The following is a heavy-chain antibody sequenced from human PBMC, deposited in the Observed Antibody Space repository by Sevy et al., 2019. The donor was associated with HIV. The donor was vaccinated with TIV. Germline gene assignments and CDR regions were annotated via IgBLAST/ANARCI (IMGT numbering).Heavy chain of an antibody. V-gene: IGHV3-21*01. J-gene: IGHJ4*02. CDR3: ATLLMWFGELPRGLDY. CDR2: ISSSSSDI. D-gene: IGHD3-10*01. Sequence: GGSLRLSCAASGFNFNMYRMNWVRQAPGKGLEWVSSISSSSSDIKYAASVKGRFTVSRDNAKNSLFLQMNSLRAEDTAVYYCATLLMWFGELPRGLDYWGQGALVTVSS. CDR1: GFNFNMYR.